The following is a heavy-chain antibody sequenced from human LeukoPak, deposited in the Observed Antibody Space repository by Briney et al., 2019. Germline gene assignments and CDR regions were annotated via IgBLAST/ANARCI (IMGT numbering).Heavy chain of an antibody. Sequence: GGSLRLSCAASGFTFDDYAMHWVRQAPGKGLEWVSGISWNSGSIGYADSVKGRFTISRDNAKNSLYLQMNSLRAEGTAVYYCARAAYGGSSDYWGQGTMVTVSS. V-gene: IGHV3-9*01. CDR2: ISWNSGSI. CDR3: ARAAYGGSSDY. D-gene: IGHD3-16*01. CDR1: GFTFDDYA. J-gene: IGHJ3*01.